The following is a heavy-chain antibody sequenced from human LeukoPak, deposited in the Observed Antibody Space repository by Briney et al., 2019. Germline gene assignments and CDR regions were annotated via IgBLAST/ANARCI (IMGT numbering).Heavy chain of an antibody. J-gene: IGHJ4*02. D-gene: IGHD1-1*01. Sequence: GGSLRLSCAASGFTSSSYWMSWVRQAPGKGLEWVANIKQDGSEKYYVDSVKGRFTISRDNAKNSLYLQMNSLRAEDTAVYYCARLTRRYYFDYWGKGTLVTVSS. CDR3: ARLTRRYYFDY. CDR2: IKQDGSEK. CDR1: GFTSSSYW. V-gene: IGHV3-7*04.